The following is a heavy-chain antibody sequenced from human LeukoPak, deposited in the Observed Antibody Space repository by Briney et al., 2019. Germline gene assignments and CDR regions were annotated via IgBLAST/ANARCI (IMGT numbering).Heavy chain of an antibody. CDR3: ARDSVDYYYYYYMDV. Sequence: SETLSLTCTVSGGSISSGSYYWNWIRQPAGKGLEWIGRIYISGSTNYNPSLKSRVTISIDTSKNQFSLRLSSVAAADTAVYYCARDSVDYYYYYYMDVWGKGTTVTVSS. D-gene: IGHD5/OR15-5a*01. V-gene: IGHV4-61*02. CDR2: IYISGST. CDR1: GGSISSGSYY. J-gene: IGHJ6*03.